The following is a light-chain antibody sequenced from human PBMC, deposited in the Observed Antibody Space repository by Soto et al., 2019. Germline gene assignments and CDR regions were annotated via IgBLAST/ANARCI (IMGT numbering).Light chain of an antibody. CDR3: QQYNNRHPYT. CDR2: GAS. J-gene: IGKJ2*01. Sequence: EIVMTQSPATLSVSPGERATLSCRASQSVSSNLAWYQQKPGQAPRLLIYGASTRATGIRARFSGSGSGTEFTLTISSLQAEDFAVYYCQQYNNRHPYTFGQGTKLQIK. CDR1: QSVSSN. V-gene: IGKV3-15*01.